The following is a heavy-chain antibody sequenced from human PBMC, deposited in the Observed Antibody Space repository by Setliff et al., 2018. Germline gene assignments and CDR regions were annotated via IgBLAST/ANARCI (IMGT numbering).Heavy chain of an antibody. Sequence: SETLSLTCTVSGGSISSGGYYWSWIHQHPGKGLEWIGYIYYSGSTYYNPSLKSRVTISVDTSKNQFSLKLSSVTAADTAMYYCAREERYYNFWSGYFDYWGQGTLVTVS. D-gene: IGHD3-3*01. CDR3: AREERYYNFWSGYFDY. J-gene: IGHJ4*02. CDR2: IYYSGST. CDR1: GGSISSGGYY. V-gene: IGHV4-31*03.